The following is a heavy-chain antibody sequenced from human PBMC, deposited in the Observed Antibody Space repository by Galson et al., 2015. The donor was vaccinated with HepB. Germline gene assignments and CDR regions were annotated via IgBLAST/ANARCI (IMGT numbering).Heavy chain of an antibody. CDR3: ARLGQGRLVGATDY. CDR2: IYYSGST. D-gene: IGHD1-26*01. J-gene: IGHJ4*02. CDR1: GGSISSSSYY. Sequence: SETLSLTCTVSGGSISSSSYYWGWIRQPPGTGLEWIGSIYYSGSTYYNPSLKSRVTISVDTSKNQFSLKLSSVTAADTAVYYCARLGQGRLVGATDYWGQGTLVTVSS. V-gene: IGHV4-39*01.